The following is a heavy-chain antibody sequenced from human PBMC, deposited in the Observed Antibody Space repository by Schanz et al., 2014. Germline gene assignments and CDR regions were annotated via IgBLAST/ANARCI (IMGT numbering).Heavy chain of an antibody. J-gene: IGHJ4*02. D-gene: IGHD7-27*01. CDR1: GFTFSNYD. CDR3: AKDYRTGAIDY. CDR2: IGPASDP. Sequence: EVQLVESGGGLVQPGGSLRLSCAASGFTFSNYDMHWVRQAIGKGLEWVSGIGPASDPYYADSVKGRFTTSRDNSKNTLFLQMNSLRAEDTAVYYCAKDYRTGAIDYWGQGTLVTVSS. V-gene: IGHV3-13*05.